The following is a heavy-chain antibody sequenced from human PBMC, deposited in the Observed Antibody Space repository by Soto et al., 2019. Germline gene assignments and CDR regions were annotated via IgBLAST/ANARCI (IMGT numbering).Heavy chain of an antibody. CDR1: GFTFSSYG. V-gene: IGHV3-33*08. CDR3: ALSWYSYCFGL. CDR2: IWYDGSDK. D-gene: IGHD1-1*01. Sequence: VGSLRLSCAASGFTFSSYGMHWVRQAPGKGLEWVAVIWYDGSDKYYADSVKGRFTISRDNSKNTLYLQMNSLRAEDTAVYYCALSWYSYCFGLWGQGTLVTVSS. J-gene: IGHJ4*02.